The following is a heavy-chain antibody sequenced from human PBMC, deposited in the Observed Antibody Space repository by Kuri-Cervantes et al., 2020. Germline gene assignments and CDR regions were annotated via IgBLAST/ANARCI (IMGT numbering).Heavy chain of an antibody. V-gene: IGHV1-8*01. CDR2: MNPNSGNT. D-gene: IGHD6-13*01. J-gene: IGHJ4*02. CDR3: ARSHIGAAGKEGDDY. Sequence: ASVKVSCKASGYTFTSYDINWVRQATGQGLEWMGWMNPNSGNTGYAQKFQGRVTMTRNTSISTAYMELSSLRSDDTAVYYCARSHIGAAGKEGDDYWGQGTLVTVSS. CDR1: GYTFTSYD.